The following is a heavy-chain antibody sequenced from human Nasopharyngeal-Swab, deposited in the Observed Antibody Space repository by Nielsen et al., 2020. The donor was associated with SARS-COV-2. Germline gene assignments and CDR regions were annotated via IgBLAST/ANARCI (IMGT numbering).Heavy chain of an antibody. CDR2: IYHSGST. D-gene: IGHD3-10*01. J-gene: IGHJ3*02. CDR3: ARPGVWFGELKNDAFDI. Sequence: WIRQPPGKGLEWIGSIYHSGSTNYNPTHKSRVTISEDTSKNQFSLKLSSETAADTAVYYCARPGVWFGELKNDAFDIWGQGTMVTVSS. V-gene: IGHV4-38-2*01.